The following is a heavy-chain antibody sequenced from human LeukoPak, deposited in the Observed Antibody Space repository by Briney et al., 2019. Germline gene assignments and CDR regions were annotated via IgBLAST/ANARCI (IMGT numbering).Heavy chain of an antibody. D-gene: IGHD5-12*01. CDR2: ISAYNGNT. J-gene: IGHJ4*02. CDR1: GYTFTSYG. Sequence: GASVKVSCKASGYTFTSYGISWVRQAPGQGLEWMGWISAYNGNTNYAQKFQGRVTMTRDTSISTAYMDLTKLRSDDTAVYYCARAGGYSDYDTCDYWGQGTLVTVSS. V-gene: IGHV1-18*01. CDR3: ARAGGYSDYDTCDY.